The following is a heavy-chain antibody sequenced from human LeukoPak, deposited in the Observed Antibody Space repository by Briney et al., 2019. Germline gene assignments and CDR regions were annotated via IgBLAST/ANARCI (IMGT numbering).Heavy chain of an antibody. D-gene: IGHD5-24*01. Sequence: SVKVSCKASGGTFSSYAISWVRQAPGQGLEWMGGIIPIFGTANYAQKFQGRVTITADESTSTAYMELSSLRSEDTAVYYCARGGDGYNYEGDYWGQGTLVTASS. CDR2: IIPIFGTA. CDR3: ARGGDGYNYEGDY. V-gene: IGHV1-69*13. CDR1: GGTFSSYA. J-gene: IGHJ4*02.